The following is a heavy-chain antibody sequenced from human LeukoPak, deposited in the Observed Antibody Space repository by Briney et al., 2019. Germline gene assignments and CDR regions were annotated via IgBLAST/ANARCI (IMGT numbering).Heavy chain of an antibody. CDR1: GGSVTSTSYY. J-gene: IGHJ4*02. D-gene: IGHD3-22*01. V-gene: IGHV4-39*01. CDR3: ARHFYDSSGYRRDYYFDY. Sequence: SETVSLTCTVSGGSVTSTSYYWGWIRQPPGKGLDWIVSIIYSGTTYSNPSLKSRITTSLDTSKNQFSLRLTSVTAAHTAVYYCARHFYDSSGYRRDYYFDYWGQGILVTVSS. CDR2: IIYSGTT.